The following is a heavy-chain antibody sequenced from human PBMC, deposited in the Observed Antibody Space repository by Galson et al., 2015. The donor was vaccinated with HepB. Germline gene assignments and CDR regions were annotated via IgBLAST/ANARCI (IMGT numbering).Heavy chain of an antibody. CDR1: GGTFSSYA. D-gene: IGHD6-19*01. CDR2: IIPILGIA. J-gene: IGHJ4*02. Sequence: SVKVSCKASGGTFSSYAISWVRQAPGQGLEWMGRIIPILGIATYAQKFQGRVTITADKSTSTAYMELSSLRSEDTAVYYCARVRAVAGLDYWGQGTLVTVSS. CDR3: ARVRAVAGLDY. V-gene: IGHV1-69*04.